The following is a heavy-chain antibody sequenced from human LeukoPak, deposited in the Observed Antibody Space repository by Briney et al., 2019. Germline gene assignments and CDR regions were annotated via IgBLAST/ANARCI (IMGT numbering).Heavy chain of an antibody. D-gene: IGHD6-13*01. V-gene: IGHV3-23*01. CDR1: GFTFSSYA. Sequence: GGSLRLSCAASGFTFSSYAMSWVRQAPGKGLEWVSVISGSGGNTYYADSVKGRFTISRDNSKNTLYLQVNSLKTEDTAVYYCTTDLNSSSWYPPYLDYMDVWGKGTTVTVSS. J-gene: IGHJ6*03. CDR2: ISGSGGNT. CDR3: TTDLNSSSWYPPYLDYMDV.